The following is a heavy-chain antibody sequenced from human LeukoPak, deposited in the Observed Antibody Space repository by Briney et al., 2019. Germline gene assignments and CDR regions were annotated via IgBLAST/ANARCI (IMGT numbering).Heavy chain of an antibody. CDR1: GFTFSNYA. J-gene: IGHJ4*02. V-gene: IGHV3-64*01. CDR3: ARRPYSGSYYVDY. CDR2: ISSNGHST. D-gene: IGHD1-26*01. Sequence: GGSLRLSCAASGFTFSNYAMHWVRQAPGKGLEYVSAISSNGHSTDYAISVKGRFTISRDNSKNTLYLQMGSLGAEDMAVYYCARRPYSGSYYVDYWGQGTPVTVSS.